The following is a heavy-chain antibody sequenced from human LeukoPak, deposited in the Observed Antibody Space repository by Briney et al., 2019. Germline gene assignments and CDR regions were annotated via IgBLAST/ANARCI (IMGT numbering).Heavy chain of an antibody. CDR2: ISHSGST. CDR1: GGSFSFYY. D-gene: IGHD3-9*01. Sequence: SETLSLTCGVSGGSFSFYYWSWIRQPPGKGLEWIGEISHSGSTNYNPSLKSRVTISVDTSKNQFSLKLSSVTAADTAVYYCARQYAHYDILTGYYQYNYYYYMDVWGKGTTVTISS. J-gene: IGHJ6*03. V-gene: IGHV4-34*01. CDR3: ARQYAHYDILTGYYQYNYYYYMDV.